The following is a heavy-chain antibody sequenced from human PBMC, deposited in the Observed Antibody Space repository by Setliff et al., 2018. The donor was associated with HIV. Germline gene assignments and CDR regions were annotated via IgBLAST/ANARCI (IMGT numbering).Heavy chain of an antibody. CDR3: TSEPGHATFYFDY. J-gene: IGHJ4*02. Sequence: ASVKVSCKASGYTFTSYIINWIRQAPGQGLEWVGWISPSNGNTNYAQKFQGRVTMTGDTSTTTVYMELSSLRSEDTAIYYCTSEPGHATFYFDYWGLGTLVTVSS. V-gene: IGHV1-18*01. CDR2: ISPSNGNT. CDR1: GYTFTSYI.